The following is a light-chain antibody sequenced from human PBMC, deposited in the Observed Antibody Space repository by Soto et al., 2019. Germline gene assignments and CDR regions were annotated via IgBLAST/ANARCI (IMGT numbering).Light chain of an antibody. CDR1: QTISSH. CDR3: QQTFNNPGT. CDR2: GAS. Sequence: DLQMTQSPSSLSASVGDRVTLTCRASQTISSHLNWYQQKPGKAPKLLIYGASSLHSGVPSRFSGRGSGSDFTLTISSLQPEDLATYYCQQTFNNPGTFGQGTKVEIK. V-gene: IGKV1-39*01. J-gene: IGKJ1*01.